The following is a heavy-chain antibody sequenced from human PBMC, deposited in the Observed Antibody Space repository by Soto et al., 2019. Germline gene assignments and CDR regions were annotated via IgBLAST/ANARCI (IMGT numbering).Heavy chain of an antibody. CDR1: GFTFNTYE. CDR3: ARARTVTTDDH. V-gene: IGHV3-48*03. D-gene: IGHD4-17*01. Sequence: EVQLVESGGGLVQPGGSLRLSCAASGFTFNTYEMHWVRQAPGKGLEWVSYISGSGGTIYYADSVKGRFTISRDNAKKSLYLRMNSLRAEDTAVYYCARARTVTTDDHWGQGTLVTVSS. CDR2: ISGSGGTI. J-gene: IGHJ5*02.